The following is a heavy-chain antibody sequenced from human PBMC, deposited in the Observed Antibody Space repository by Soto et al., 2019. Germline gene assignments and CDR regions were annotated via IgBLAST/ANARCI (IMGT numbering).Heavy chain of an antibody. V-gene: IGHV4-34*01. CDR1: GASLSDNY. CDR3: ARHRMRPTNYAMDV. J-gene: IGHJ6*02. CDR2: INHSGNT. Sequence: SETLSLTCAVYGASLSDNYCNWLRQPPGKGLEWIGEINHSGNTNYNPSLRSRVTISIDTSKNQLSLNLRSVSASDTAIYYCARHRMRPTNYAMDVWGQGTTVTVSS. D-gene: IGHD2-8*01.